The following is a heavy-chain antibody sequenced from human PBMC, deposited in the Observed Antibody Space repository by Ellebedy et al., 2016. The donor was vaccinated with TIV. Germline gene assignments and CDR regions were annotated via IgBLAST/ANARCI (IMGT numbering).Heavy chain of an antibody. CDR2: IKSDIDGGTT. V-gene: IGHV3-15*01. Sequence: PGGSLRLSCAASGLTFNNAWMSWVRQAPGKGLEWVGRIKSDIDGGTTDYAGPVKGRFIISRDDSQNMLYLQMKSLKTEDTAVYYCARPISHWGQGTLVTVSS. CDR3: ARPISH. CDR1: GLTFNNAW. J-gene: IGHJ4*02.